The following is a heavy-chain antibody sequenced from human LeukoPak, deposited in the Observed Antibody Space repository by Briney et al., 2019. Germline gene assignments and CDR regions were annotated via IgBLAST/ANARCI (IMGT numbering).Heavy chain of an antibody. CDR3: ARDGDCSSTSCPIDY. J-gene: IGHJ4*02. CDR2: IYYSGST. Sequence: PSETLSLTCTVSGGSISSSSYYWSWIRQHPGKGLEWIGYIYYSGSTYYNPSLKSRVTISVDTSKNQFSLKLSSVTAADTAVYHCARDGDCSSTSCPIDYWGQGTLVTVSS. D-gene: IGHD2-2*01. V-gene: IGHV4-31*03. CDR1: GGSISSSSYY.